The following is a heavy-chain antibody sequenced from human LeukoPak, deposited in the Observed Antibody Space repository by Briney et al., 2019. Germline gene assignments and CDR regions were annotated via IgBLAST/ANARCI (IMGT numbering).Heavy chain of an antibody. V-gene: IGHV4-61*02. D-gene: IGHD4-17*01. CDR2: IYTSGST. CDR1: GGSISSGSYY. Sequence: PSETPSLTCTVSGGSISSGSYYWSWIRQPAGKGLEWIGRIYTSGSTNYNPSLKSRVTISVDTSKNQFSLKLSSVTAADTAVYYCARDSALATVTTRVNYYYYYMDVWGKGTTVTVSS. J-gene: IGHJ6*03. CDR3: ARDSALATVTTRVNYYYYYMDV.